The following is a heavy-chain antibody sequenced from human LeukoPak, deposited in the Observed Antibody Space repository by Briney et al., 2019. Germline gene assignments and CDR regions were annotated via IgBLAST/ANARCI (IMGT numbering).Heavy chain of an antibody. CDR2: IWYDGSNK. V-gene: IGHV3-33*08. Sequence: PGGSLRLSCAASGFTFSSYSMNWVRQAPGKGLEWVAVIWYDGSNKYYADSVKGRSTISRDNSKNTLYLQMNSLRAEDTAVYYCARGSYLDYWGQGTLVTVSS. CDR3: ARGSYLDY. D-gene: IGHD1-26*01. J-gene: IGHJ4*02. CDR1: GFTFSSYS.